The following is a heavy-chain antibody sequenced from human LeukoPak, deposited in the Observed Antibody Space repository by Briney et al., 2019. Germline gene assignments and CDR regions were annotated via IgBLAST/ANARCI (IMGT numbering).Heavy chain of an antibody. D-gene: IGHD3-22*01. CDR2: ISSSGSTI. CDR1: GFTFSSYE. J-gene: IGHJ3*02. V-gene: IGHV3-48*03. CDR3: ARKTYYYDSSGYSNDAFDI. Sequence: GGSLRLSCAASGFTFSSYEMNWVRQAPGKGLEWVSYISSSGSTIYYADSVEGRFTISRDNAKNSLYLQMNSLRAEDTAVYYCARKTYYYDSSGYSNDAFDIWGQGTMVTVFS.